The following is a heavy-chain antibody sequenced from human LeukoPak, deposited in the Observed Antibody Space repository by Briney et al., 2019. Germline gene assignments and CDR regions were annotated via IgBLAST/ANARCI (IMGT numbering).Heavy chain of an antibody. CDR1: GFTFDDYG. V-gene: IGHV3-20*01. J-gene: IGHJ4*02. CDR3: ARAYGLNSSGWYYDY. Sequence: GGSLRLSCAASGFTFDDYGMSWVRQAPGKGLEWVSDINWNGGSTGYADSVKGRFTISRDNAKNSLYLQMNSLRAEDTALYHCARAYGLNSSGWYYDYWGQGTLVTVSS. CDR2: INWNGGST. D-gene: IGHD6-19*01.